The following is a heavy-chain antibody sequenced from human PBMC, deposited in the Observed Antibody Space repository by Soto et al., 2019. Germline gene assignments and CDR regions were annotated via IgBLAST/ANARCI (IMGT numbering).Heavy chain of an antibody. CDR3: VKGGWLDF. CDR2: ISDDSSRT. V-gene: IGHV3-23*01. Sequence: GGSLRLSCAASGVSFSTFEMSWVRQAPGRGLEWVSFISDDSSRTYYADAVKGRFTISRDNSKYTLYLQMNSLTAEDTAVYACVKGGWLDFWGQGTLVTVSS. J-gene: IGHJ5*01. CDR1: GVSFSTFE. D-gene: IGHD3-16*01.